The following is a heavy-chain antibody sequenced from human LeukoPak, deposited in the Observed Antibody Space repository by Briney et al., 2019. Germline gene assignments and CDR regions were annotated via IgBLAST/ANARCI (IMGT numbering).Heavy chain of an antibody. CDR1: GGSFSGYY. CDR2: IYYSGST. V-gene: IGHV4-59*01. D-gene: IGHD3-22*01. CDR3: AREARYYNSSGYYYD. Sequence: SETLSLTCAVYGGSFSGYYWSWIRQPPGKGLEWIGYIYYSGSTNYNPSLKSRVTISVDTSKNQFSLKLSSVTAADTAVYYCAREARYYNSSGYYYDWGQGTLVTVSS. J-gene: IGHJ4*02.